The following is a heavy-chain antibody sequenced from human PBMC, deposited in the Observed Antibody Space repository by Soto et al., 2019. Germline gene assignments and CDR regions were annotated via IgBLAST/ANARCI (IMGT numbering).Heavy chain of an antibody. J-gene: IGHJ4*02. CDR2: ISATGGST. CDR3: ARDRYSSGWYYFDY. V-gene: IGHV3-23*01. D-gene: IGHD6-19*01. Sequence: GGSLRLSCAASVFTFNNYAMNWVRQAPGKGLEWVATISATGGSTYYADSVKGRFTISRDNSKNTLYLQMNSLRAEDTAVYYCARDRYSSGWYYFDYWGQGTLVTVSS. CDR1: VFTFNNYA.